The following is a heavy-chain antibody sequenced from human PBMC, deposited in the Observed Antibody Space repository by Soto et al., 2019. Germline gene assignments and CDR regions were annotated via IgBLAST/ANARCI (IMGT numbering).Heavy chain of an antibody. CDR3: AKDDVAANGRADAFDI. J-gene: IGHJ3*02. V-gene: IGHV3-23*01. CDR2: IGGGGEYT. Sequence: EVQLLESGGGLVQPGGSLTLTCIVSGFTSGKYAMSWVRQAPGKGLEWVSEIGGGGEYTNYADSVRGRFTMSRDNSKNTLYLPMSSLKVEDTAVYYCAKDDVAANGRADAFDIWGQGTVVTVSS. CDR1: GFTSGKYA. D-gene: IGHD2-15*01.